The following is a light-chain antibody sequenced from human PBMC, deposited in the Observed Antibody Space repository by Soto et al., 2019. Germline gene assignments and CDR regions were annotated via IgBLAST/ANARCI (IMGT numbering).Light chain of an antibody. J-gene: IGKJ5*01. CDR3: QQCGSSST. CDR2: GAS. CDR1: QSVSSSY. V-gene: IGKV3-20*01. Sequence: EIVLTQSPGTLSLSPWERATLSCRASQSVSSSYLAWYQQKPGQAPRLLIYGASSRATGIPDRFSGSGSGTDFTLTISRLEPEDFAVYYCQQCGSSSTFGQGTRLEI.